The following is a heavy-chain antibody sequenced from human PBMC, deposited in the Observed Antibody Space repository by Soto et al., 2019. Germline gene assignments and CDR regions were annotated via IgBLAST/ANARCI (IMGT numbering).Heavy chain of an antibody. D-gene: IGHD3-16*01. CDR1: GGTFNSDT. Sequence: QVQLVHSGAEVKEPESSVKVSCKASGGTFNSDTINWVRQAPGQGLEWMGRINSILGISNYAQKFQGRIAITADKSTNSGYMELSSLRSEDTAVYYCARGPVRGMGGDSWGQGTLVTVSS. CDR2: INSILGIS. V-gene: IGHV1-69*02. J-gene: IGHJ5*01. CDR3: ARGPVRGMGGDS.